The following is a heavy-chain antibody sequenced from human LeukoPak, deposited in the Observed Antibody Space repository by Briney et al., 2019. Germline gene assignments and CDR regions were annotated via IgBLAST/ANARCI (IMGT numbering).Heavy chain of an antibody. J-gene: IGHJ6*02. Sequence: PGGSLRLSCAASGFTFSSYAMCWVRQAPGKGLEWVSSISGSGGSTYYLDSVKGRFTISRDNSKNTLYLQMNSLRAEDTALYYCAKDKRLADYGFYYGMDVWGQGTTVPVSS. CDR2: ISGSGGST. D-gene: IGHD4-17*01. CDR1: GFTFSSYA. CDR3: AKDKRLADYGFYYGMDV. V-gene: IGHV3-23*01.